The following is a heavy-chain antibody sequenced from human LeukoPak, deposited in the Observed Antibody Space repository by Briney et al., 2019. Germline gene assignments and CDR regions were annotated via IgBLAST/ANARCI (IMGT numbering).Heavy chain of an antibody. J-gene: IGHJ4*02. CDR3: ARAPITSPFYFDY. Sequence: GSQRLSCEASGLTFSSYWMSWVRQAPGKGLEWVSGINWSGGSTGYADPLRGRFTISRDNAKNSLYLQMDSLRAEDTALYYCARAPITSPFYFDYWGQGTLVTVSS. V-gene: IGHV3-20*04. CDR1: GLTFSSYW. D-gene: IGHD2-2*01. CDR2: INWSGGST.